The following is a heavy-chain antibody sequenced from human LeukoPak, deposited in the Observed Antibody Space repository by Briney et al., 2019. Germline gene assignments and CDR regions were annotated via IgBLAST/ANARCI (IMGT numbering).Heavy chain of an antibody. CDR2: ISSSSSYI. J-gene: IGHJ6*02. V-gene: IGHV3-21*01. D-gene: IGHD6-19*01. Sequence: GGSLRLSCAASGFTFSSYSMNWVRQAPGKWLEWVSSISSSSSYIYYADSVKGRFTISRDNAKNSLYLQMNSLRAEDTAVYYCARDPGYSSGWYSGSLSDVWGQGTTVTVSS. CDR3: ARDPGYSSGWYSGSLSDV. CDR1: GFTFSSYS.